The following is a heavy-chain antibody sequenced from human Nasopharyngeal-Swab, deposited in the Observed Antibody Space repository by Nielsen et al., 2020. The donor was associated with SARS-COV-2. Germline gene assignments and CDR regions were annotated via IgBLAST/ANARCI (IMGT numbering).Heavy chain of an antibody. CDR3: ARDLGGFGGY. Sequence: GESLKISCTASGFTFSSYDMHWVRQATGKGLEWVSAIGTAGDTYYPGSVKGRFTISRENAKNSLYLQMNSLRAGDTAVYYCARDLGGFGGYWGQGTLATVSS. CDR1: GFTFSSYD. D-gene: IGHD4-23*01. CDR2: IGTAGDT. J-gene: IGHJ4*02. V-gene: IGHV3-13*04.